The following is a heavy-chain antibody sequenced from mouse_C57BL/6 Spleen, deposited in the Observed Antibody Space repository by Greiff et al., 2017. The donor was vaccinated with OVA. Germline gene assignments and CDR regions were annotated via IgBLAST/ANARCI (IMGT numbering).Heavy chain of an antibody. CDR3: ARSIYYYGSSLYFDV. J-gene: IGHJ1*03. Sequence: QVQLQQSGAELARPGASVKLSCKASGYTFTSYGISWVKQRTGQGLEWIGEIYTRSGNTYYNEKFKGKATLTADKSSSTAYMELRSLTSEDSAVYFCARSIYYYGSSLYFDVWGTGTTVTVSS. CDR2: IYTRSGNT. V-gene: IGHV1-81*01. D-gene: IGHD1-1*01. CDR1: GYTFTSYG.